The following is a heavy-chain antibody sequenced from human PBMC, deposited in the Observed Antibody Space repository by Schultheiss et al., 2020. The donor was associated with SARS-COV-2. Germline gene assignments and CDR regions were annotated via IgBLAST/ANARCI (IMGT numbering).Heavy chain of an antibody. D-gene: IGHD2-2*01. Sequence: SETLSLTCAVYGGSFSGYYWSWIRQPPGKGLEWIGEINHSGSTYYNPSLKSRVTISVDTSKNQFSLKLSSVTAADTAVYYCARGLYCSSTSCAWFDPWGQGTLVTVSS. CDR3: ARGLYCSSTSCAWFDP. J-gene: IGHJ5*02. CDR2: INHSGST. CDR1: GGSFSGYY. V-gene: IGHV4-34*01.